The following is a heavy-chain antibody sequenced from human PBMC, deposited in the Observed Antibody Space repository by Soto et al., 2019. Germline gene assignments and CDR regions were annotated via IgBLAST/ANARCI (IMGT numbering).Heavy chain of an antibody. D-gene: IGHD2-8*02. CDR3: ARGSTGDYYYYGMDV. CDR2: INPNSGGT. CDR1: GYTFTGYY. Sequence: GPSVKVSCKASGYTFTGYYMHWVRQAPGQGLEWMGWINPNSGGTNYAQKFQGWVTMTRDTSISTAYMELSRLRSDDTAVYYCARGSTGDYYYYGMDVWGQGTTVTVSS. J-gene: IGHJ6*02. V-gene: IGHV1-2*04.